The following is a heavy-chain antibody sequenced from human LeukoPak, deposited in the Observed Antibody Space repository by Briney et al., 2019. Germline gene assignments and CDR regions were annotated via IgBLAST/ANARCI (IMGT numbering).Heavy chain of an antibody. J-gene: IGHJ4*02. V-gene: IGHV4-31*03. CDR2: IYYSGST. D-gene: IGHD6-13*01. CDR1: GGSISSGGYY. CDR3: ARGVAAAGTADY. Sequence: SETLSLTCTVSGGSISSGGYYWSWIRQHPGKGLEWIGYIYYSGSTYYNQSLKSRVTISVDTSKNQFSLKLSSVTAADTAVYYCARGVAAAGTADYWGQGTLVTVSS.